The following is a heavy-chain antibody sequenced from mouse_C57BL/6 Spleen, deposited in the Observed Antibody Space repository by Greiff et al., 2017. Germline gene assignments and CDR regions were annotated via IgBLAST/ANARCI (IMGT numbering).Heavy chain of an antibody. V-gene: IGHV10-1*01. CDR1: GFSFNTYA. CDR2: IRSKSNNYAT. CDR3: VRRGYYGTFYAMDY. Sequence: EVKVVESGGGLVQPKGSLKLSCAASGFSFNTYAMNWVRQAPGKGLEWVARIRSKSNNYATYYADSVKDRFTISRDDSESMLYLQMNNLKTEDTAMYYCVRRGYYGTFYAMDYWGQGTSVTVSS. D-gene: IGHD2-1*01. J-gene: IGHJ4*01.